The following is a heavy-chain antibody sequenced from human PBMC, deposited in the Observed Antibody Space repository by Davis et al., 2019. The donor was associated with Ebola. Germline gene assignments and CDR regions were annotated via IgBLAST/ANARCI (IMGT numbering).Heavy chain of an antibody. CDR1: GGSISSSSYY. CDR3: ARGQTYGSMVYGLDV. Sequence: MPSETLSLTCTVSGGSISSSSYYWGWIRQPPGKGLEWIANIYHSGSTYYNASLKSRITISVDTSKNQFSLRLTSVTAADTGVYYCARGQTYGSMVYGLDVWGRGTTVTVSS. CDR2: IYHSGST. D-gene: IGHD3-10*01. J-gene: IGHJ6*02. V-gene: IGHV4-39*01.